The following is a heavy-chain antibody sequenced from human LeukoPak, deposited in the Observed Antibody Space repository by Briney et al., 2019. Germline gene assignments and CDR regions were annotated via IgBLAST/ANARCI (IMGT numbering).Heavy chain of an antibody. CDR2: IYYSGST. J-gene: IGHJ4*02. CDR1: GGSISSGDYY. Sequence: SQTLSLTCTVSGGSISSGDYYWSWIRQPPGKGLEWIGHIYYSGSTYYNPSLKSRVTISVDTSKNQFSLKLSSVTAADTAVYYCARAGSDLVWAYYFDYWGQGTLVTVSS. V-gene: IGHV4-30-4*01. D-gene: IGHD3-16*01. CDR3: ARAGSDLVWAYYFDY.